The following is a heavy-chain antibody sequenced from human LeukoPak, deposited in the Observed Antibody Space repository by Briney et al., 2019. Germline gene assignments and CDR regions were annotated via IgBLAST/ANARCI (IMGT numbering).Heavy chain of an antibody. J-gene: IGHJ4*02. Sequence: PSQTLSLTCTVSGGSISSYYWSWIRQPPRKGLEWIGYIYYSGSTNYNPSLKSRVTISVDTSKNQFSLKLSSVTAADTAVYYCARSSSSFDYWDQGTLVTVSS. D-gene: IGHD6-13*01. CDR2: IYYSGST. CDR3: ARSSSSFDY. CDR1: GGSISSYY. V-gene: IGHV4-59*01.